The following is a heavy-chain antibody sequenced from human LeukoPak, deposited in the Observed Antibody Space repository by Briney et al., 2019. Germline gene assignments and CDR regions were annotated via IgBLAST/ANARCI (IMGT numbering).Heavy chain of an antibody. D-gene: IGHD5-24*01. CDR1: GSRFNNYW. J-gene: IGHJ6*03. V-gene: IGHV5-51*01. CDR2: IYPDDSNT. CDR3: ARRYGAGYSSSYYYYYMDV. Sequence: GGALRISCKGSGSRFNNYWIGWVRQMSGKGLEGMGIIYPDDSNTKYTPSFDGQVTISVDKPINPAYLQWSSLKASDTAIYYCARRYGAGYSSSYYYYYMDVWGQGTTVTVSS.